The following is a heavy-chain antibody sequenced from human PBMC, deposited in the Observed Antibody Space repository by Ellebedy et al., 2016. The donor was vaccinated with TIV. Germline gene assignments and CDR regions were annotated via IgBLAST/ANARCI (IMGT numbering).Heavy chain of an antibody. V-gene: IGHV3-30-3*01. CDR1: GFIFGGHA. J-gene: IGHJ6*02. CDR2: ISYDGSKK. Sequence: GFIFGGHAMHWVRQALGKGLERVAVISYDGSKKDYADSVKGRFTISRDNSGNTVYLEMNSLRGEDTPVYYCARDQRYNDFSSGYLDYYYGMDVWGQGTTVTVSS. CDR3: ARDQRYNDFSSGYLDYYYGMDV. D-gene: IGHD3-3*01.